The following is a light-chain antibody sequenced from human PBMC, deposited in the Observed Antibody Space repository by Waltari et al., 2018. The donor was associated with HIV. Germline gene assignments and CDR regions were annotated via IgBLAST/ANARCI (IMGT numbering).Light chain of an antibody. Sequence: DINMTQSPSSLSASVGARVTITCRASQDIITYLNWYHQSPGEAPTLLIFGASTLPDGVSSRFSGSGSGTDFALSIAGLQREDAGTYLWQQNFSPPRRFSPGT. CDR2: GAS. J-gene: IGKJ2*01. CDR3: QQNFSPPRR. CDR1: QDIITY. V-gene: IGKV1-39*01.